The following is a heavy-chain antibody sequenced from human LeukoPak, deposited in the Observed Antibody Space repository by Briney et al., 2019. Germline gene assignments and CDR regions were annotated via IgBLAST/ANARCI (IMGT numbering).Heavy chain of an antibody. V-gene: IGHV1-69*13. J-gene: IGHJ4*02. Sequence: SVKVSCKASGGTFSSYAISWVRQAPGQGLEWMGGIIPIFGTANYAQKFQGRVTITADESTSTAYMELSSLRSEDTAVYYCARNYYDSSGYYYPFGYWGQGTLVTISS. CDR1: GGTFSSYA. CDR3: ARNYYDSSGYYYPFGY. D-gene: IGHD3-22*01. CDR2: IIPIFGTA.